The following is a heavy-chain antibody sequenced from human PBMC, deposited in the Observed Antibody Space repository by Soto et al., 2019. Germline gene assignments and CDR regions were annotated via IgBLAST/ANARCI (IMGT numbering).Heavy chain of an antibody. J-gene: IGHJ6*02. CDR2: ISAYNGNT. CDR3: ARGPDYGDYPPYYGMDV. Sequence: QVQLVQSGAEVKKPGASVKVSCKASGYTFTSYGISWVRQAPGQGLEWMGWISAYNGNTNYAQKLQGRVTMTTDTSXSXXYRELRSLRSDDTAVYYCARGPDYGDYPPYYGMDVWGQGTTVTVSS. V-gene: IGHV1-18*01. D-gene: IGHD4-17*01. CDR1: GYTFTSYG.